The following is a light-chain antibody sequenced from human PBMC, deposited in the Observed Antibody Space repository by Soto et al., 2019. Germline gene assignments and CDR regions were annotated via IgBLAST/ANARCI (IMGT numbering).Light chain of an antibody. Sequence: DIQMTQSPSSLSSSIGDRVTITCRASQGVATYLAWFQQKPGKAPKSLIYAASTLQSGVPSKFSASGSGTNFILTISSLQPEDFTTYFCQQYNTYQFTFGQGTRLEIK. CDR2: AAS. J-gene: IGKJ5*01. V-gene: IGKV1-16*02. CDR1: QGVATY. CDR3: QQYNTYQFT.